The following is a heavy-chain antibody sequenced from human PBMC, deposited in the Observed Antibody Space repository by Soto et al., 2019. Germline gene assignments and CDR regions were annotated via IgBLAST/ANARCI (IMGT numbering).Heavy chain of an antibody. CDR3: ARGPTVTTDY. CDR1: GGSIRSDFHY. J-gene: IGHJ4*02. CDR2: IYSSGST. D-gene: IGHD4-17*01. Sequence: SETLSLTCTVSGGSIRSDFHYWTWFRQPPGKGLEWIGNIYSSGSTYYNPSLKSQVSISVDTSKNQFSLKLSSVTAADTAVYYCARGPTVTTDYWGQGALVTVSS. V-gene: IGHV4-30-4*01.